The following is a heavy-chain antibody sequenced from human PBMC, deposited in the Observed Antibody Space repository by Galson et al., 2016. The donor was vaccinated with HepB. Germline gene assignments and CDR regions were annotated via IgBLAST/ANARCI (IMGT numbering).Heavy chain of an antibody. CDR2: ISPSNGNA. V-gene: IGHV1-18*01. CDR1: GYIFAIYG. CDR3: SRGPDPAAY. J-gene: IGHJ4*02. D-gene: IGHD6-25*01. Sequence: SVKVSCKASGYIFAIYGITWVREAPGQGLEWIGWISPSNGNAKYAQNLQGRVTMTTNTSTNTAYMELKGLESDDTAVYYCSRGPDPAAYWGQGTLVTVSS.